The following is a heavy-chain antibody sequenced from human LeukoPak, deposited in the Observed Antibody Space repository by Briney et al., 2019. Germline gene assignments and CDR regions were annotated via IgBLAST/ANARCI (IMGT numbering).Heavy chain of an antibody. V-gene: IGHV1-18*01. J-gene: IGHJ4*02. CDR2: ISAYNGNT. CDR3: ARDLFPIAARRNPFDY. Sequence: ASVKVSCTASGYTFTSYGISWVRQAPGQGLEWMGWISAYNGNTNYAQKLQGGVTMTTDTSTSTAYMELRSLRSDDTAVYYCARDLFPIAARRNPFDYWGQGTLVTVSS. D-gene: IGHD6-6*01. CDR1: GYTFTSYG.